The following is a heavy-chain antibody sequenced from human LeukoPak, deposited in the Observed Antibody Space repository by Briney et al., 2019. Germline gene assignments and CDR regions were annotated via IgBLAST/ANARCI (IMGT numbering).Heavy chain of an antibody. D-gene: IGHD3-3*01. CDR1: GGSISSSSYY. J-gene: IGHJ6*02. V-gene: IGHV4-39*07. CDR2: IYYSGST. CDR3: ARGFRTSGYPYYYYYYGMDV. Sequence: SETLSLTCTVSGGSISSSSYYWGWIRQPPGKGLEWIGSIYYSGSTYYNPSLKSRVTISVDTSKNQFSLKLSSVTAADTAVYYCARGFRTSGYPYYYYYYGMDVWGQGTTVTVSS.